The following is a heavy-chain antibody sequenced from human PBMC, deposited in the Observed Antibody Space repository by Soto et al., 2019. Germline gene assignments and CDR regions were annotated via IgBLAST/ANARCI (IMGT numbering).Heavy chain of an antibody. CDR3: ARDYCQSDRTPVARAWLDP. J-gene: IGHJ5*02. Sequence: ASVKVSCKASGFIISDYFIHWVLRAPGQGLEWMGIINPSGDSRNYAQKFQGRVTITRDTSTSTVYMDLSSLRYEDTAVYYCARDYCQSDRTPVARAWLDPWGQRTAVTVSP. CDR1: GFIISDYF. CDR2: INPSGDSR. D-gene: IGHD6-19*01. V-gene: IGHV1-46*01.